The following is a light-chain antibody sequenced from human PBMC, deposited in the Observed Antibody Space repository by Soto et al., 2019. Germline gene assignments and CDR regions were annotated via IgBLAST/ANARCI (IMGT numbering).Light chain of an antibody. J-gene: IGKJ1*01. V-gene: IGKV1-5*01. CDR1: QSIRHY. Sequence: IHISHSPPTLSPFFGDRVNITFRASQSIRHYLAWYQQMPGKAPKLLIYGASTLQSGVPSRFSGSGSGTEFTLTISSLQPYDFGTYFCQHHNSYSQTFGQGT. CDR2: GAS. CDR3: QHHNSYSQT.